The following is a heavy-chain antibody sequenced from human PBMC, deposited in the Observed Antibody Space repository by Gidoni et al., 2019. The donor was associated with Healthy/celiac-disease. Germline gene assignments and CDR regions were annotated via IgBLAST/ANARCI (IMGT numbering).Heavy chain of an antibody. J-gene: IGHJ2*01. D-gene: IGHD6-13*01. V-gene: IGHV4-34*01. Sequence: QVQLQQWGAGLLKPSETLSLTCAVYGGSFSGYYWSWIRQPPGKGLEWIGEINHSGSTNYNPSLKSRVTISVDTSKNQFSLKLSSVTAADTAVYYCARGRYSSSWYRRWYFDLWGRGTLVTVSS. CDR1: GGSFSGYY. CDR2: INHSGST. CDR3: ARGRYSSSWYRRWYFDL.